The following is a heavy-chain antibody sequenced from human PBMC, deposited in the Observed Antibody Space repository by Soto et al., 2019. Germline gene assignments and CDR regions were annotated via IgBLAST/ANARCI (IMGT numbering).Heavy chain of an antibody. Sequence: QVQLQESGPGLVKPSQTLSLTCTVSGGSISSGDYYWSWIRQPPGKGLEWIGYIYYSGSTYYNPSLKSRVTISVDTSKNQFSLKLSSVTAADTAVYYCARGGRDYDFWSGGYLGYWGQGTLVTVSS. D-gene: IGHD3-3*01. J-gene: IGHJ4*02. V-gene: IGHV4-30-4*01. CDR2: IYYSGST. CDR3: ARGGRDYDFWSGGYLGY. CDR1: GGSISSGDYY.